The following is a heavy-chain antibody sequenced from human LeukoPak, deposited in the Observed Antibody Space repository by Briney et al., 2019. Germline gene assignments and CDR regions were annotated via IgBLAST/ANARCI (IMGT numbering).Heavy chain of an antibody. V-gene: IGHV3-21*01. D-gene: IGHD2-15*01. CDR3: AREPTSCSGGSCDYYYMDV. Sequence: GGSLRLSCAASGFTFSSYAMSWVRQAPGKGLEWVSSISSSSSYIYYADSVKGRFTISRDNAKNSLYLQMNSLRAEDTTVYYCAREPTSCSGGSCDYYYMDVWGKGTTVTISS. CDR2: ISSSSSYI. J-gene: IGHJ6*03. CDR1: GFTFSSYA.